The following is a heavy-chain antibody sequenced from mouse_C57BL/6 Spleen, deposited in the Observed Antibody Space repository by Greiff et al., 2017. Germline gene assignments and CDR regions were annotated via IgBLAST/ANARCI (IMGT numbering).Heavy chain of an antibody. Sequence: EVQGVESGEGLVKPGGSLKLSCAASGFTFSSYAMSWVRQTPEKRLEWVAYISSGGDYIYYADTVKGRFTFSRDNARNTLYLQMRSLKSEDTAMYYCTRDTSSDHGTWFAYWGQGTLVTVSA. V-gene: IGHV5-9-1*02. CDR2: ISSGGDYI. J-gene: IGHJ3*01. CDR3: TRDTSSDHGTWFAY. D-gene: IGHD3-2*02. CDR1: GFTFSSYA.